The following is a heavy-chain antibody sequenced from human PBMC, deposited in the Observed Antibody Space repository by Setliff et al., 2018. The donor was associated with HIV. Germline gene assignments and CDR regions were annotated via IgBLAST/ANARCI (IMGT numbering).Heavy chain of an antibody. CDR2: INPNSGGT. V-gene: IGHV1-2*02. J-gene: IGHJ3*02. D-gene: IGHD3-10*01. CDR1: GYILSAYY. CDR3: AGGKGNSGTYRFLFGSPNEIDAFEI. Sequence: ASVKVSCKAPGYILSAYYMHWVRQAPGQGLEWMGWINPNSGGTNYAQKFQGRVTLTRDTSISTDYMELSRLTSDDTAVYYCAGGKGNSGTYRFLFGSPNEIDAFEIWGLGTMVTVS.